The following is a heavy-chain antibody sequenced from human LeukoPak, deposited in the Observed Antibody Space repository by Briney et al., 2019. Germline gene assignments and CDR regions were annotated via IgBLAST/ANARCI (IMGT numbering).Heavy chain of an antibody. Sequence: GASVKVSCKASGYTFTSYGISWVRQAPGQGLEWMGWISAYNGNTNYAQKLQGRVTMTTDTSTSTACMELRSLRSDDTAVYYCARDLRYFDWLLRTVFDYWGQGTLVTVSS. CDR3: ARDLRYFDWLLRTVFDY. D-gene: IGHD3-9*01. V-gene: IGHV1-18*04. CDR2: ISAYNGNT. J-gene: IGHJ4*02. CDR1: GYTFTSYG.